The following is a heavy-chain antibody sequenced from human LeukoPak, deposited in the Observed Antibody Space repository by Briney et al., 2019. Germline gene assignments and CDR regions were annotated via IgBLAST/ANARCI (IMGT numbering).Heavy chain of an antibody. J-gene: IGHJ4*02. D-gene: IGHD6-19*01. CDR2: NYSGGST. CDR1: GFTVSSNY. Sequence: GGSLRLSCAASGFTVSSNYMTWVRQAPGKGLEWVSVNYSGGSTYYADSVKGRFTISRDNSKSTLYLQMNSLRVEDTAVYYCARGIAVADTGFFDYWGQGTLVTVSS. CDR3: ARGIAVADTGFFDY. V-gene: IGHV3-66*01.